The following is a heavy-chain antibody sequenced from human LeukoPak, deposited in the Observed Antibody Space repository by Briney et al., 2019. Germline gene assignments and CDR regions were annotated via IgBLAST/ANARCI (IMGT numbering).Heavy chain of an antibody. CDR2: ISAYNGNT. D-gene: IGHD3-3*01. V-gene: IGHV1-18*01. CDR3: ASRITIFGVVFDY. J-gene: IGHJ4*02. CDR1: GYTFTSYG. Sequence: ASVKVSCKASGYTFTSYGISWVRQAPGQGPERMGWISAYNGNTNYAQKLQGRVTMTTDTSTSTAYMELRSLRSDDTAVYYCASRITIFGVVFDYWGQGTLVTVSS.